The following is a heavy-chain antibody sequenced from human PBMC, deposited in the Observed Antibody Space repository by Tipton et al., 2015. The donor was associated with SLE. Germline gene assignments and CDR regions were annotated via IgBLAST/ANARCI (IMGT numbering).Heavy chain of an antibody. CDR2: IYYSGST. D-gene: IGHD3-16*01. CDR1: GGSISSSSYY. Sequence: TLSLTCTVSGGSISSSSYYWIWIRQPPGKGLEWIGYIYYSGSTNYNVSLKSRVTISVDTSKIQFSLRLTSVTAADTAVYYCARAIGANYFNFWGQGTLVTVSS. V-gene: IGHV4-61*05. CDR3: ARAIGANYFNF. J-gene: IGHJ4*02.